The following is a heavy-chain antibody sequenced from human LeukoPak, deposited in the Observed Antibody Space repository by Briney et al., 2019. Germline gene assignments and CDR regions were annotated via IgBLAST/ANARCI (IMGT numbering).Heavy chain of an antibody. CDR2: IYYSGTI. Sequence: MASETLSLTCIVSGGSISSYYWSWIRQPPGKGLEWIGYIYYSGTINYNPSLKSRVTISVDTSKNQFSLKLSSVTAADTAVYYCARYTTFGDYYGMDVWGQGTTVTGSS. CDR1: GGSISSYY. D-gene: IGHD3-16*01. CDR3: ARYTTFGDYYGMDV. V-gene: IGHV4-59*01. J-gene: IGHJ6*02.